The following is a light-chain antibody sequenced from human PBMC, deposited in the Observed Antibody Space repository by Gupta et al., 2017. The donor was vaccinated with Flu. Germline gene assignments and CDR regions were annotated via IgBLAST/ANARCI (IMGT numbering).Light chain of an antibody. CDR3: QVWDNDGHHYV. CDR2: DDS. Sequence: SYELAQPPSVSVAPGQTARITCEGNNIGTKSVQWYQQKPGRAPVLVVYDDSDRPSGTPERFSGSNFGNTAILTIGRVEAGDEADYYCQVWDNDGHHYVFGPGTKVTAL. CDR1: NIGTKS. J-gene: IGLJ1*01. V-gene: IGLV3-21*02.